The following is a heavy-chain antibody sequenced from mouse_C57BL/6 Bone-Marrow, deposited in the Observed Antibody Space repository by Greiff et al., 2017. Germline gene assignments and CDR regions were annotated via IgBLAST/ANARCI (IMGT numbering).Heavy chain of an antibody. J-gene: IGHJ4*01. CDR1: GFSLTSYG. V-gene: IGHV2-2*01. D-gene: IGHD2-3*01. Sequence: VQLQQSGPGLVQPSQSLSITCTVSGFSLTSYGVHWVRQSPGKGLEWLGVIWSGGSTDYNAAFISRLSISKDNSKSQVFFKMNSLQADDTAIYYCARSPLIYDGYYRYAMDYWGQGTSVTVSS. CDR3: ARSPLIYDGYYRYAMDY. CDR2: IWSGGST.